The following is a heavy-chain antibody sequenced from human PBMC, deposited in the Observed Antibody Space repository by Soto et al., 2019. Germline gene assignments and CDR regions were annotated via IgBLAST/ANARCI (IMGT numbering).Heavy chain of an antibody. J-gene: IGHJ4*02. CDR1: GFTFSSYA. CDR3: ARRGSSSYFDY. D-gene: IGHD6-13*01. Sequence: GSLRLSCAASGFTFSSYAMRWVRQAPGKGLEWVSAISGSGGSTYYADSVKGRFTISRDNSKNTLFLQMNSLRAEDTAVYYCARRGSSSYFDYWGQGTLVTVSS. CDR2: ISGSGGST. V-gene: IGHV3-23*01.